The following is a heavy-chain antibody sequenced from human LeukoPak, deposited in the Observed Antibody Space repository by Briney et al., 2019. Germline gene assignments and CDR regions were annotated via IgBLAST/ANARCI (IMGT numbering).Heavy chain of an antibody. CDR2: IYYSGST. CDR3: ARSYSGSYFYFDY. CDR1: GGSISSYY. D-gene: IGHD1-26*01. V-gene: IGHV4-59*01. J-gene: IGHJ4*02. Sequence: SETLSLTCTVSGGSISSYYWSWIRQPPGKGLEWIGYIYYSGSTNYNPSLKSRVTISVDTSKNQFSLKLSSVTAADTAVYYCARSYSGSYFYFDYWGQGTLVTVSS.